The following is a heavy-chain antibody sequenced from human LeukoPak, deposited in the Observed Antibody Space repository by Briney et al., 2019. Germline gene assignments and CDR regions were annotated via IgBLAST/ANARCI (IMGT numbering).Heavy chain of an antibody. J-gene: IGHJ5*02. CDR3: AREPYSTGWFDH. CDR2: ISRSGGDT. CDR1: RQTFRTYA. D-gene: IGHD5-18*01. Sequence: GGSLTLTCVASRQTFRTYALGWVRQATGKGLDGVSAISRSGGDTYYADSLQGRFTIPRDNPKKPLYLQMNSLRVQSTALYFCAREPYSTGWFDHWPQGTLVTVPP. V-gene: IGHV3-23*01.